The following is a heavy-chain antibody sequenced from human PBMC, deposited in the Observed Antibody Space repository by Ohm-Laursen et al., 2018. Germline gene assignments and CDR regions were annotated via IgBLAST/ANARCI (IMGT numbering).Heavy chain of an antibody. J-gene: IGHJ6*02. CDR1: GGSISSYY. V-gene: IGHV4-59*01. D-gene: IGHD5-18*01. CDR3: ASPGDTATSPVDV. CDR2: VYYSGST. Sequence: SQTLSLTCTVSGGSISSYYWSWIRQPPGKGLEWIGYVYYSGSTNYNPSLKSRVTISVDTSKNQFSLKLRSVTSADTAVYYCASPGDTATSPVDVWGQGTTVTVSS.